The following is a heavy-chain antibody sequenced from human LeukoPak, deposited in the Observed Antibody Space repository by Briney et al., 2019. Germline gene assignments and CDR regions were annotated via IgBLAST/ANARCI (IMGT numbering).Heavy chain of an antibody. V-gene: IGHV1-69*13. CDR3: ASGDGSGSYYKYYYYMDV. D-gene: IGHD3-10*01. Sequence: ASVKVSCKASGGTFSSYAISWVRQAPGQGLEWMGGIIPIFGTANYAQKFQGRVTITADESTSTAYMELSSLRSEDTAVYYCASGDGSGSYYKYYYYMDVWGKGTTVTISS. J-gene: IGHJ6*03. CDR1: GGTFSSYA. CDR2: IIPIFGTA.